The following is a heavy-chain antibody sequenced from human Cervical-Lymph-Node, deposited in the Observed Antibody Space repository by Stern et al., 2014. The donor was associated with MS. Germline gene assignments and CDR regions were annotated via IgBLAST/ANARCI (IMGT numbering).Heavy chain of an antibody. Sequence: QVQLVESGAEVKKPGASVNVSCEASGFSFTTNYMHWIRQAPGEGLEWVGMINQNSGTTSYARQFQGRVIITTDTSTSTIYMELTGLRSEDTALYFCTRVQRERRALDHFDPWGQGTLVTVSS. V-gene: IGHV1-46*03. CDR3: TRVQRERRALDHFDP. CDR2: INQNSGTT. D-gene: IGHD1-1*01. CDR1: GFSFTTNY. J-gene: IGHJ5*02.